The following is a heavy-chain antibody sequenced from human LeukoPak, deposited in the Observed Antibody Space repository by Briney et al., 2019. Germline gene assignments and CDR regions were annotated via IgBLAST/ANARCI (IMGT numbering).Heavy chain of an antibody. CDR2: INHDGSEK. CDR1: GFTFSDYW. D-gene: IGHD2-15*01. V-gene: IGHV3-7*01. J-gene: IGHJ4*02. Sequence: PGGSLRLSCAASGFTFSDYWMNWVRQAPGKGLEWVANINHDGSEKYYVDSVKGRFTISRDNSKNTLYLQMNSLRAEDTAVYYCAGDCSGGSCYSGWGQGTLVTVSS. CDR3: AGDCSGGSCYSG.